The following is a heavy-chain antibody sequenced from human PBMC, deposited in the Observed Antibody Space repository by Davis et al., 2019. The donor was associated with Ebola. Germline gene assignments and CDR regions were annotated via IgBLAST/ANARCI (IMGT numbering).Heavy chain of an antibody. CDR2: IYHSGST. Sequence: SETLSLTCTVSGGSISSSNWWRWVRQPPGKGLEWIGEIYHSGSTNYNPSLKSRVTISVDKSKNQFSLKLSSVTAADTAVYYCAKSGYSSSWRQNFDYWGQGTLVTVSS. CDR3: AKSGYSSSWRQNFDY. J-gene: IGHJ4*02. D-gene: IGHD6-13*01. V-gene: IGHV4-4*02. CDR1: GGSISSSNW.